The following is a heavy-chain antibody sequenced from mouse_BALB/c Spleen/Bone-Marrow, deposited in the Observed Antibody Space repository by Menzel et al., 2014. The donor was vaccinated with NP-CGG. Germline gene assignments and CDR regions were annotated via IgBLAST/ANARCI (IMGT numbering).Heavy chain of an antibody. V-gene: IGHV1-7*01. J-gene: IGHJ3*01. CDR2: INPSTGYT. Sequence: VQVVESGAELAKPGASVKMSCKASGHTFTSYWMHWVKQRPGQGPEWIGYINPSTGYTEYNQKFKDKATLTADKSSSTAYMQLSSLTSEDSAVYYCARYDGYEAYWGQGTLVTVSA. CDR1: GHTFTSYW. CDR3: ARYDGYEAY. D-gene: IGHD2-3*01.